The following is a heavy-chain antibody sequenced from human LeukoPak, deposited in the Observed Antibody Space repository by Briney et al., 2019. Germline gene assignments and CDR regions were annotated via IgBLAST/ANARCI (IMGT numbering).Heavy chain of an antibody. CDR1: GGSVSSGSYY. Sequence: SETLSLTCTVSGGSVSSGSYYWSWIRQPPGKGLEWIGYIYYSGSTNYNPSLKSRVTISVDTSKNQFSLKLSSVIAADTAVYYCARSRGRRSSSWYDYWGQGTLVTVSS. D-gene: IGHD6-13*01. CDR3: ARSRGRRSSSWYDY. CDR2: IYYSGST. V-gene: IGHV4-61*01. J-gene: IGHJ4*02.